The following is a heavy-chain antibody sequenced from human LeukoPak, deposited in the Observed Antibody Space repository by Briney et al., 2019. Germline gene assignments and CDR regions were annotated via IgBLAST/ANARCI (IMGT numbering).Heavy chain of an antibody. CDR3: ARQAVGPTAYYFDY. V-gene: IGHV5-51*01. CDR2: IYPGDSDT. J-gene: IGHJ4*02. Sequence: GESLKISCKGSGYSFTNYWIGWVRQMPGKGLEWMGIIYPGDSDTRYSPSFQGQVTISADKSVSTAYLQWSSLKASDTAMFFCARQAVGPTAYYFDYWGQGTLVTVSS. CDR1: GYSFTNYW. D-gene: IGHD1-26*01.